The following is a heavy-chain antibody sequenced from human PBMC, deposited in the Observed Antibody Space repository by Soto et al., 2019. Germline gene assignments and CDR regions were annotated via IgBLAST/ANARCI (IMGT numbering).Heavy chain of an antibody. J-gene: IGHJ6*02. D-gene: IGHD5-18*01. V-gene: IGHV4-4*07. CDR1: GGSISSYY. Sequence: SETLSLTCTVSGGSISSYYWSWIRQPAGKGLEWIGRIYTSGSTNYNPSLKSRVTISVDTSKNQFSLKLSSVTAADTAVYYCARNSYGYLYYYGMDVWGQGTTVTVSS. CDR3: ARNSYGYLYYYGMDV. CDR2: IYTSGST.